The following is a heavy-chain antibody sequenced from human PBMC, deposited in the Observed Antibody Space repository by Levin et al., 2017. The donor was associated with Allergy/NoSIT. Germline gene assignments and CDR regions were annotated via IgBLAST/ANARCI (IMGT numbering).Heavy chain of an antibody. J-gene: IGHJ4*02. D-gene: IGHD1-1*01. CDR1: GGSVSSGSYY. Sequence: RTSETLSLTCTVSGGSVSSGSYYWSWIRQPPGKGLEWIGYIYYSGSTNYNPSLKSRVTISVDTSKNQFSLKLSSVTAADTAVYYCARAGGRLEPFDYWGQGTLVTVSS. CDR3: ARAGGRLEPFDY. V-gene: IGHV4-61*01. CDR2: IYYSGST.